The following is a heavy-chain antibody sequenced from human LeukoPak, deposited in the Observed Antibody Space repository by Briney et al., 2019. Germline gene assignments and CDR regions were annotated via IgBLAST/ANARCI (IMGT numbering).Heavy chain of an antibody. D-gene: IGHD5-24*01. V-gene: IGHV3-30-3*01. CDR1: GFTFSSYA. CDR3: ARALSGATAGINFDY. CDR2: ISYDVSNK. J-gene: IGHJ4*02. Sequence: GGSLRLSCAASGFTFSSYAMHWVRQAPGKGLEWVAVISYDVSNKYYIDSVKGRFTISRDNSKNTLFLQMNSLRGEDTAVYYCARALSGATAGINFDYWGQGTLVTVSS.